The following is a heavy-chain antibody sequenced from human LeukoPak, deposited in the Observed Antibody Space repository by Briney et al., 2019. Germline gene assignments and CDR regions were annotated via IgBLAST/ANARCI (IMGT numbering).Heavy chain of an antibody. D-gene: IGHD3-10*01. V-gene: IGHV4-4*09. CDR3: ARHSRYYYGSGSPNWFDP. Sequence: SETLSLTCTVSGGSISSYYWSWIRQPPGEGLGWIGYIYTSGGTNYNPSLKSRVTISVDTSKNQCSLKLRSVPAADTPVYYCARHSRYYYGSGSPNWFDPWGQGTLVTVSS. CDR2: IYTSGGT. J-gene: IGHJ5*02. CDR1: GGSISSYY.